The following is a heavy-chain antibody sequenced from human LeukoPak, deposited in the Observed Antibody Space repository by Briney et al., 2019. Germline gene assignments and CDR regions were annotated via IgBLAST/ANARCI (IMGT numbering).Heavy chain of an antibody. V-gene: IGHV1-24*01. CDR1: GYTLTELS. CDR2: FDPEDGET. D-gene: IGHD1-26*01. Sequence: ASVKVSCKVSGYTLTELSMHWVRQAPGKGLEWMGGFDPEDGETIYAQKFQGRVTMTEDTSTDTAYMELSSLRSEDTAVYYCATDVIVGAGGGMDVWGQGTTVTVSS. J-gene: IGHJ6*02. CDR3: ATDVIVGAGGGMDV.